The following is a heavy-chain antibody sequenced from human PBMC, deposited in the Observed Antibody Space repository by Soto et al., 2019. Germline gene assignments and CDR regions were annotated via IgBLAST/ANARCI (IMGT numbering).Heavy chain of an antibody. CDR3: SRGRGGHFDS. J-gene: IGHJ4*02. V-gene: IGHV4-59*01. CDR2: IYDTGTT. Sequence: PSGTLCLTCDVSGFSINYYYWRWIRQAPGKGLEWIGYIYDTGTTNYNPSLKSRVTMSVDTSKSHFSLNLISVTDADTAVYYCSRGRGGHFDSWGQGTLVTVSS. D-gene: IGHD3-10*01. CDR1: GFSINYYY.